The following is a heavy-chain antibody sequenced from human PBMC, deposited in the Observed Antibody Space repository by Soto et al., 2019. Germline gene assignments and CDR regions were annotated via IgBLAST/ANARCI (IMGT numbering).Heavy chain of an antibody. CDR1: DGSISSGDYY. CDR3: TREVAATRVFSRKYYYYGMDV. V-gene: IGHV4-30-4*01. Sequence: SETLSLTCTVSDGSISSGDYYWSWIRQPPGKGLEWIGYIYYSGSTYYNPSLKSRVTISVDTSKNQFSLKLSSVTAADTAVYYCTREVAATRVFSRKYYYYGMDVWGQGTTVTVSS. J-gene: IGHJ6*02. CDR2: IYYSGST. D-gene: IGHD2-15*01.